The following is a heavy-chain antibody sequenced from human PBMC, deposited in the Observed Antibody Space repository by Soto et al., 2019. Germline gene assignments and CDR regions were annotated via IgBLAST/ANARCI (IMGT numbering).Heavy chain of an antibody. V-gene: IGHV3-74*01. J-gene: IGHJ4*02. D-gene: IGHD3-22*01. Sequence: EVQLVESGGGLVQPGGSLRLSCAASGFTLSSYWMHWVRQAPGKGLVWVSRINSDGSSTSYADSVKGRFTISRDNAKNTLFLQMNSLRADDTAVYYCERDPGTGYYDSSGYYYDRGQGTLVTVSS. CDR3: ERDPGTGYYDSSGYYYD. CDR1: GFTLSSYW. CDR2: INSDGSST.